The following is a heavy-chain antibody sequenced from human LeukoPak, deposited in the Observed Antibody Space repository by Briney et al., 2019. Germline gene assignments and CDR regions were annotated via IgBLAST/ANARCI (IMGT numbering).Heavy chain of an antibody. Sequence: ASVKVSCKASGGTFSSYAISWVRQAPGQGLEWMGGIIPIFGTANYAQKFQGRVTITADKSTSTAYMELSSLRSEDTAVYYCARGKSIVVVTATEVETCYFDYWGQGTLVTVSS. CDR1: GGTFSSYA. D-gene: IGHD2-21*02. V-gene: IGHV1-69*06. J-gene: IGHJ4*02. CDR2: IIPIFGTA. CDR3: ARGKSIVVVTATEVETCYFDY.